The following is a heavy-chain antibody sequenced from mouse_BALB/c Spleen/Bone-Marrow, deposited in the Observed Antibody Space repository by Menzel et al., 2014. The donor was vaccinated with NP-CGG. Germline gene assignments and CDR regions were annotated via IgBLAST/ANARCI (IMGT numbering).Heavy chain of an antibody. CDR1: GFSLTSYG. CDR2: IWSGGGS. D-gene: IGHD2-5*01. CDR3: ARTSNYVDFDY. Sequence: QVQLQQSGPGLVQPSQSLSITCTVSGFSLTSYGVHWVRQSPGKGLEWLGAIWSGGGSDYNAAFTSRLSITKDNSKSQVFFKMFSLQVDDTAIYYCARTSNYVDFDYWGQGTTLTVSS. V-gene: IGHV2-4-1*01. J-gene: IGHJ2*01.